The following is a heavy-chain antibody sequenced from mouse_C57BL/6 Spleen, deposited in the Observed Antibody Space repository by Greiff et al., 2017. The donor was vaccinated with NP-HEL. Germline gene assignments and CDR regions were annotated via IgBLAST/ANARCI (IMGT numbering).Heavy chain of an antibody. V-gene: IGHV5-6*01. CDR2: ISSGGSYT. D-gene: IGHD1-1*01. CDR1: GFTFSSYG. Sequence: EVKLVESGGDLVKPGGSLKLSCAAPGFTFSSYGMSWVRQTPDKRLEWVATISSGGSYTYYPDSVKGRFTISRDNAKNTLYLQMSSLKSEDTAMYYCARLNYYGSSLWYFDVWGTGTTVTVSS. CDR3: ARLNYYGSSLWYFDV. J-gene: IGHJ1*03.